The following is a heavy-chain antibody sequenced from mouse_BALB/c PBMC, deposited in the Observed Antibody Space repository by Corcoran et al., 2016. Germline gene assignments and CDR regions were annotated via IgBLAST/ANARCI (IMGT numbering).Heavy chain of an antibody. J-gene: IGHJ4*01. D-gene: IGHD3-1*01. CDR2: INPYNDGT. CDR3: ARTGSSGLYYYAMDY. Sequence: EIQLQQSGPELVKPGASVKMSCKASGYTFTSYVMYWVKQKPGQGLEWIGYINPYNDGTKYNEKFKGKATLTSDKSSSTAYMELSSLTSEDSAVYYCARTGSSGLYYYAMDYWGQGTSVTVSS. CDR1: GYTFTSYV. V-gene: IGHV1S136*01.